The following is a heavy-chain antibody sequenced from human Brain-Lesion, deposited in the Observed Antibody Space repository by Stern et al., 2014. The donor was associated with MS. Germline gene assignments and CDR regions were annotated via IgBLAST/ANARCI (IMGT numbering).Heavy chain of an antibody. D-gene: IGHD3-3*01. CDR1: GYIFTGYY. CDR3: ARDQRGITIFGVVTDYYYLGMDV. J-gene: IGHJ6*02. V-gene: IGHV1-2*02. CDR2: IKPNTGGT. Sequence: VQLVESGAEVKKPGASVKVSCKTSGYIFTGYYIHWVRQATGQGLEWMAWIKPNTGGTKDAQKFQGRVTMSRATSISTAYVELSSLTSDDTAVYYCARDQRGITIFGVVTDYYYLGMDVWGQGTTVTVSS.